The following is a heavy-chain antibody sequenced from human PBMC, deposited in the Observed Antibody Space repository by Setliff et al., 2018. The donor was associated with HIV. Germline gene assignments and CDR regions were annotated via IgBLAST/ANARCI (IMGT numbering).Heavy chain of an antibody. V-gene: IGHV1-18*01. J-gene: IGHJ6*02. D-gene: IGHD3-16*01. CDR3: ARSGWTNYVVSPPSAMDV. CDR2: ISAYNGNT. CDR1: GYIFTRSG. Sequence: ASVKVSCKASGYIFTRSGFNWVRQAPGQGLEWIGWISAYNGNTYSAQKFQGRVTMTTDSSTSTAYMELRSRRSDDTAMYYCARSGWTNYVVSPPSAMDVWGQGTTVTVSS.